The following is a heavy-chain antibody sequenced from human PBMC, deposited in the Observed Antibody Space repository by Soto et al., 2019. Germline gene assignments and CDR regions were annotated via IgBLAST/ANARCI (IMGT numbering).Heavy chain of an antibody. J-gene: IGHJ6*02. CDR3: ARYGSGSYDIYYYYGMDV. D-gene: IGHD3-10*01. Sequence: PGGSLRLSCAASGFTFSSYAMHWVRQAPGKGLEWVAVISYDGSNKYYADSVKGRFTISRDNSKNTLYLQMNSLRAEDTAVYYCARYGSGSYDIYYYYGMDVWGQGTTVTVSS. CDR2: ISYDGSNK. CDR1: GFTFSSYA. V-gene: IGHV3-30-3*01.